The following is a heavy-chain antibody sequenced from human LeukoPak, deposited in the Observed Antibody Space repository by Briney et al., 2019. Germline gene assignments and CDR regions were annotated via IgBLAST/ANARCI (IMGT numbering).Heavy chain of an antibody. V-gene: IGHV3-49*03. J-gene: IGHJ4*02. CDR1: GFTFGDYA. CDR3: TRDRDSSGWYEVGPFDY. Sequence: GGSLRLSCTASGFTFGDYAMSWFRQAPGKGLEWVGFIRSKAYGGTTEYAASVKGRFTISRDDSKSIAYLQMNSLKTEDTAVYYCTRDRDSSGWYEVGPFDYWGQGTLVTVSS. CDR2: IRSKAYGGTT. D-gene: IGHD6-19*01.